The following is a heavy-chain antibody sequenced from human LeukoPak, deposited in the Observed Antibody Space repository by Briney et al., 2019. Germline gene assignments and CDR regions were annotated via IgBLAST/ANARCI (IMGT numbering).Heavy chain of an antibody. Sequence: QPGGSLRLSCAASGFTFNTYAMIWVRQAPGKGLEWVSGISYSGGSSYYADSVKGRFAISRDNSKNTLYLQMNSLRAEDTAVYYCAKWKSGGSYSDYWGQGTLVTVSS. J-gene: IGHJ4*02. V-gene: IGHV3-23*01. CDR2: ISYSGGSS. D-gene: IGHD2-15*01. CDR1: GFTFNTYA. CDR3: AKWKSGGSYSDY.